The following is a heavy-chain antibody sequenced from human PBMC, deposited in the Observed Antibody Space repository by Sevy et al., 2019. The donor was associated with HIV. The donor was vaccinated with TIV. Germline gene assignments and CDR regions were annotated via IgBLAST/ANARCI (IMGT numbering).Heavy chain of an antibody. CDR3: TNNRGYCIDGVCGEYFDS. J-gene: IGHJ4*02. V-gene: IGHV3-15*01. CDR1: EFTLRNAG. CDR2: FKRKSEGGPT. Sequence: GGSLSFSLGASEFTLRNAGITWVRKAPGKGRGWVGGFKRKSEGGPTDNAEPVKGRFTISRDDSKNTLYLQMNSLKSDDTAVYYCTNNRGYCIDGVCGEYFDSWGQGTLVTVSS. D-gene: IGHD2-8*01.